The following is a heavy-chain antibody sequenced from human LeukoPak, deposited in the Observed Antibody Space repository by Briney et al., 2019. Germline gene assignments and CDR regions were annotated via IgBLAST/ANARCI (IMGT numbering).Heavy chain of an antibody. D-gene: IGHD3-10*01. Sequence: SETLSLTCAVYGGSFSGYYWSWIRQPPGKGLEWIGEINHSGSTNYNPSLKSRVTISVDTSKNQFSLKLSSVTAADTAVYYCARHRMYGSGSYSRSYNYYYHMDVWGKGTTVTISS. CDR3: ARHRMYGSGSYSRSYNYYYHMDV. J-gene: IGHJ6*03. CDR2: INHSGST. V-gene: IGHV4-34*01. CDR1: GGSFSGYY.